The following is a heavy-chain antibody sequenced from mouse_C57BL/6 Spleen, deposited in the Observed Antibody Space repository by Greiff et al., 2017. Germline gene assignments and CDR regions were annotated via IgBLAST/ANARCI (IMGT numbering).Heavy chain of an antibody. D-gene: IGHD1-2*01. CDR2: IDPEDGDT. V-gene: IGHV14-1*01. CDR3: TRVLRPYYFDY. J-gene: IGHJ2*01. CDR1: GFNIKDYY. Sequence: EVQLQQSGAELVRPGASVKLSCTASGFNIKDYYMHWVKQRPEQGLEWIGRIDPEDGDTEYAPKFQGKATMTADTSSNTAYLQLSSLTSEDTAVYYCTRVLRPYYFDYWGQGTTLTVSS.